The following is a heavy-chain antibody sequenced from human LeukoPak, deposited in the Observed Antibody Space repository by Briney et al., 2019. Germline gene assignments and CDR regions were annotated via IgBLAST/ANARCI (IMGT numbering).Heavy chain of an antibody. CDR3: AKSWNYYDSSGDDALDI. J-gene: IGHJ3*02. Sequence: GGSLRLSCAASGFTFSNYAMSWVRQAPGKGLEWVSGISGSGISTYYADSVKGRFTISRDNSKNTLYLQMNSLRVEDTAVYYCAKSWNYYDSSGDDALDIWGQGTMVTVSS. CDR1: GFTFSNYA. V-gene: IGHV3-23*01. D-gene: IGHD3-22*01. CDR2: ISGSGIST.